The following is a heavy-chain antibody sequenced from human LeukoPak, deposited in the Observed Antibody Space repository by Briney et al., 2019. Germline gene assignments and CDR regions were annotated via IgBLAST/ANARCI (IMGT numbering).Heavy chain of an antibody. J-gene: IGHJ4*02. CDR2: GTT. Sequence: GTTYYHPSLKSRVTISVDTSKNQFSLKLSSVTAADTAVYYCARATRGTYYYDSSGYYPPDYWGQGTLVTVSS. CDR3: ARATRGTYYYDSSGYYPPDY. V-gene: IGHV4-30-2*05. D-gene: IGHD3-22*01.